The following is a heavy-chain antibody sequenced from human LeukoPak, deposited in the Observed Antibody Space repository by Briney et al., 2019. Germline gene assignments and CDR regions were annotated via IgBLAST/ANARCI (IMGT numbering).Heavy chain of an antibody. J-gene: IGHJ3*02. Sequence: PGGSLRLSCAASGFTFSSYSMNWVRQAPGKGLEWVSSISSSSSYIYYADSVKGRFTISRDNAKNSLYLQMNSLRAEDTAVYYCARGRRWLQFSLGAFDIWGQGTMVIVSS. D-gene: IGHD5-24*01. CDR3: ARGRRWLQFSLGAFDI. CDR2: ISSSSSYI. V-gene: IGHV3-21*01. CDR1: GFTFSSYS.